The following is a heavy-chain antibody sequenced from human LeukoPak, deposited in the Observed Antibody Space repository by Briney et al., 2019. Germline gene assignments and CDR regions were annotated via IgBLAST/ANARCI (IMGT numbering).Heavy chain of an antibody. V-gene: IGHV4-59*01. CDR3: AATEDSSSWYWYFDL. D-gene: IGHD6-13*01. Sequence: SETLSLTCTVSGGSISSYYCTWIRQPPGKGLEWIGYIYHSGSTNYNPSLKSRVTISVDTSKNQFSLKLSSVTAAGTAVYYCAATEDSSSWYWYFDLWGRGTLVTVSS. J-gene: IGHJ2*01. CDR1: GGSISSYY. CDR2: IYHSGST.